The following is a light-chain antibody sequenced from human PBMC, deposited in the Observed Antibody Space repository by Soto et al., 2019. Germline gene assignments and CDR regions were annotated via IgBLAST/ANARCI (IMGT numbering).Light chain of an antibody. CDR3: QQYGTSPYI. V-gene: IGKV3-20*01. Sequence: EIVLTQSPGTLSLSPGDRATLSCRASQSISSSFLAWYQVKPGQAPRLLIYAASSRATGIPDRISGSGSGTDFNLTISRLEPDDFAVYSCQQYGTSPYIFGQGTTLEIK. J-gene: IGKJ2*01. CDR2: AAS. CDR1: QSISSSF.